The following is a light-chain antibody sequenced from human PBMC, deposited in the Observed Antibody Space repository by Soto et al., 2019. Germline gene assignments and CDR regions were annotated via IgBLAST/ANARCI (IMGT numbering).Light chain of an antibody. J-gene: IGKJ4*01. CDR3: QQRADWPLT. CDR2: AAS. CDR1: QSVSSH. Sequence: EIVLTQFQATLSLSPGERATLSCRASQSVSSHLAWYQQKTGQAPRLLIYAASNRATGTPARFSGSGSGTDFTLTISSLEPDDFAVYYCQQRADWPLTFGGGTKVEIK. V-gene: IGKV3-11*01.